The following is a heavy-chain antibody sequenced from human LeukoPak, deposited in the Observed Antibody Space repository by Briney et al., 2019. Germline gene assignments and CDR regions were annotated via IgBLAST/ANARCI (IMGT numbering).Heavy chain of an antibody. CDR2: IYYSGST. CDR3: ARLLAVAGTELVLDYYYYMDV. CDR1: GGSISSYY. D-gene: IGHD6-19*01. V-gene: IGHV4-59*12. Sequence: SETLSLTCTVSGGSISSYYGSWIRQPPGKGLEWSRDIYYSGSTNANPSLSSPVTVSVDTSKHQFSLTLSSVTAADTAVYYCARLLAVAGTELVLDYYYYMDVWGKGTTVTVSS. J-gene: IGHJ6*03.